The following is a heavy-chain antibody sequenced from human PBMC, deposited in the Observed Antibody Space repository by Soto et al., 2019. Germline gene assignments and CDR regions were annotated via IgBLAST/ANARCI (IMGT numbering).Heavy chain of an antibody. CDR3: LRDGSYYRYGMDF. CDR2: VYYTGST. J-gene: IGHJ6*02. Sequence: PSGTLSLTCDVSGDSVTIGVYYWGWIRQPPGKGLEWIGHVYYTGSTNYNPSLESRLTISIDTSMNQFSLDLTSVTAADTAVYYCLRDGSYYRYGMDFWGQGTTVTAP. D-gene: IGHD1-26*01. CDR1: GDSVTIGVYY. V-gene: IGHV4-61*08.